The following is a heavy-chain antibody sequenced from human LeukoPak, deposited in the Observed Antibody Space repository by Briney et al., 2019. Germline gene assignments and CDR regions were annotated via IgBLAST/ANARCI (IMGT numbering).Heavy chain of an antibody. CDR1: GFTFSSYW. CDR3: AREYYYDSSGADY. D-gene: IGHD3-22*01. V-gene: IGHV3-7*05. Sequence: GGSLRLSCGASGFTFSSYWMSWVRQAPGKGLEWVANIKQDGTEKYYVDSVRGRFTISRDNARYSLYLQMNSLRAEDTAVYYCAREYYYDSSGADYWGQGTLVTVSS. CDR2: IKQDGTEK. J-gene: IGHJ4*02.